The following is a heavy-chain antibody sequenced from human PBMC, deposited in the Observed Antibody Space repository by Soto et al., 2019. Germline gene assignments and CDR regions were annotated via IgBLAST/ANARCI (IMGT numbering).Heavy chain of an antibody. Sequence: QPGGSLRLSCAASGFTFSSYGMHWVRQAPGKGLEWVAVIWYDGSNKYYADSVKGRFTISRDNSKNTLYLQMNSLRAEDTAVYYCARENRGSSGITGCYYYGMDVWGQGTTVTVSS. CDR1: GFTFSSYG. CDR3: ARENRGSSGITGCYYYGMDV. J-gene: IGHJ6*02. CDR2: IWYDGSNK. V-gene: IGHV3-33*01. D-gene: IGHD1-20*01.